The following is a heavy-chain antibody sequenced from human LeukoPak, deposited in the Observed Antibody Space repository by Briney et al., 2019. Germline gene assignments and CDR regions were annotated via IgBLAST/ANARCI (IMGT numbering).Heavy chain of an antibody. V-gene: IGHV4-39*01. J-gene: IGHJ4*02. CDR1: GGSISSSSYY. D-gene: IGHD3-3*01. CDR2: IYYSGST. CDR3: ATLTIFGVDPFDY. Sequence: SETLSLTCTVSGGSISSSSYYWGWIRQPPGKGLEWIGSIYYSGSTYYNPSLKSRVTISVDTSKNQFSLKLSSVTAADTAVYYCATLTIFGVDPFDYWGQGTLVTVSS.